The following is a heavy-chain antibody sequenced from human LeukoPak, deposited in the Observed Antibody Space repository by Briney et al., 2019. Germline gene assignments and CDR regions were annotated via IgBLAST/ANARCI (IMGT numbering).Heavy chain of an antibody. J-gene: IGHJ4*02. CDR1: GCTFSSYG. CDR2: ISGSGGST. D-gene: IGHD5-12*01. V-gene: IGHV3-23*01. CDR3: ARGPSGYHNT. Sequence: WGTLRLSCAASGCTFSSYGMSWVRQAPGKGLEWVSAISGSGGSTYYADSVKGRFTISRDNAKNTLYLQMNSLRAEDTAVYYCARGPSGYHNTGGQGTLVTVSS.